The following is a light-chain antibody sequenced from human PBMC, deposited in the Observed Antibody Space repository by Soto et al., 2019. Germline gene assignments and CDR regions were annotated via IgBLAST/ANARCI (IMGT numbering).Light chain of an antibody. CDR1: QSVLFSSNNKNY. Sequence: DIVMTQSPDSLAVSLGERATINCKSTQSVLFSSNNKNYLAWYQQKPGQPPKLFIYWASTRESGVPDRFSGSGSGTDFTLTISSLQAEDVAVYYCQQYYSSPTFGGGTNVEIK. V-gene: IGKV4-1*01. J-gene: IGKJ4*01. CDR3: QQYYSSPT. CDR2: WAS.